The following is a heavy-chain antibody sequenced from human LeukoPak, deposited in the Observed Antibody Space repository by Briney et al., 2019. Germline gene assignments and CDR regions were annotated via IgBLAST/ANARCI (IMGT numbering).Heavy chain of an antibody. CDR3: ARDIAARPRGLDMDV. CDR2: MNPDSGNT. D-gene: IGHD6-6*01. J-gene: IGHJ6*03. Sequence: ASVKVSCKASGYTFTSYDINWVRQATGQGLEWMGWMNPDSGNTGYAQKFQGRVTMTRNTSISTAYMELSSLRSEDTAVYYCARDIAARPRGLDMDVWGKGTTVTVSS. CDR1: GYTFTSYD. V-gene: IGHV1-8*01.